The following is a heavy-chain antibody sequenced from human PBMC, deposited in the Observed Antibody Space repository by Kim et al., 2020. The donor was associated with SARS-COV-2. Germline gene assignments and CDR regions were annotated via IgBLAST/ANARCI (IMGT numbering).Heavy chain of an antibody. D-gene: IGHD5-18*01. CDR3: ARSRMRIQLWLPRDRGMDV. CDR1: GFTFSSYE. J-gene: IGHJ6*02. V-gene: IGHV3-48*03. Sequence: GGSLRLSCAASGFTFSSYEMNWVRQAPGQGLECVSFISSSGRTIYYADSVKGRFTISRDNAKNSLYLQMNSLRAEDTAVYYCARSRMRIQLWLPRDRGMDVWGQGTTVTGSS. CDR2: ISSSGRTI.